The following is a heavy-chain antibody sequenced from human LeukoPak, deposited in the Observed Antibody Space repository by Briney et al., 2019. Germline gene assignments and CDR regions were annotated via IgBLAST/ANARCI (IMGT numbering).Heavy chain of an antibody. D-gene: IGHD3-10*01. V-gene: IGHV4-59*01. CDR3: ARDGSMVRGGGMDV. Sequence: SETLSLTCTVSGGSISSYYWSWIRQPPGKGLEWIGYIYYGGSTNYNPSLKSRVTISVDTSKNQFSLKLSSVTAADTAVYYCARDGSMVRGGGMDVWGQGTTVTVSS. CDR2: IYYGGST. J-gene: IGHJ6*02. CDR1: GGSISSYY.